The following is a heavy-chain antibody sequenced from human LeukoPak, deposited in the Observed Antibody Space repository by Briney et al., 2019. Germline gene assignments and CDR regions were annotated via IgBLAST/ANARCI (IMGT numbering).Heavy chain of an antibody. CDR2: MNPNSGNT. J-gene: IGHJ5*02. CDR3: ARGGYCSSTSCQLFWFDP. CDR1: GYTFTSYD. V-gene: IGHV1-8*01. Sequence: GASVKVSCKASGYTFTSYDINWVRQATGQGLEWMGWMNPNSGNTGYAQKFQGRVTMTRNTSISTTYMELSSLRSEDTDVYYCARGGYCSSTSCQLFWFDPWGQGTLVTVSS. D-gene: IGHD2-2*01.